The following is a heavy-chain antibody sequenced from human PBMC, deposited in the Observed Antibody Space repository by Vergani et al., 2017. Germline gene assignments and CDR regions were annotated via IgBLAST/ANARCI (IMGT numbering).Heavy chain of an antibody. CDR2: IIPILGIA. CDR3: AGGLGCSSTSCYLGWFDP. Sequence: QVQLVQSGAEVKKPGSSVKVSCKASGGTFSSYTISWVRQAPGQGLEWMGRIIPILGIANYAQKFQGRVTMTRNTSISTAYMELSSLRSEDTAVYYCAGGLGCSSTSCYLGWFDPWGQGTLVTVSS. J-gene: IGHJ5*02. V-gene: IGHV1-69*02. CDR1: GGTFSSYT. D-gene: IGHD2-2*01.